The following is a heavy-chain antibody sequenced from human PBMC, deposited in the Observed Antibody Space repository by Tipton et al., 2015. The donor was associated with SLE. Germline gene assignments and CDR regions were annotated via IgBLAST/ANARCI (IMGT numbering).Heavy chain of an antibody. CDR3: ARAIAAADWGFDY. D-gene: IGHD6-13*01. CDR1: GGSISSHY. V-gene: IGHV4-59*11. Sequence: GLVKPSETLSLTCTVSGGSISSHYWSWIRQPPGKGLEWIGEINHSGSTNYNPSLKSRVTIPVDTSKNQFSLKLSSVTAADTAVYYCARAIAAADWGFDYWGQGTLVTVSS. CDR2: INHSGST. J-gene: IGHJ4*02.